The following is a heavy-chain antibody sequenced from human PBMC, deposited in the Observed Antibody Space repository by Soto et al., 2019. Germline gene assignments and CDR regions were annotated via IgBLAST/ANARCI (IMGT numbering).Heavy chain of an antibody. CDR2: IYSSGST. J-gene: IGHJ5*02. D-gene: IGHD3-3*01. Sequence: SDTLSLTCTVSGGALNSYYWTWIRQPAGKGLEWSGRIYSSGSTKYNPSLQSRVTMSLDTSKNQFSLRLTSVTSADTAVYYCARRQRFSEWFGPWGQGTLVTV. CDR3: ARRQRFSEWFGP. CDR1: GGALNSYY. V-gene: IGHV4-4*07.